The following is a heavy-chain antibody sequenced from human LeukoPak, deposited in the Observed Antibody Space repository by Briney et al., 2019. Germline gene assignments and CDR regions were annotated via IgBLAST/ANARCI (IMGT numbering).Heavy chain of an antibody. D-gene: IGHD2-2*01. CDR2: IKQDGSEK. CDR1: GFTFSSYW. J-gene: IGHJ4*02. Sequence: GGSLRLSCAASGFTFSSYWMSWVRQAPGKGLEWVANIKQDGSEKYYVDSVKGRFTISRDNAKNSLYLQMNSLRAEDTAVYYCARALTGYCSSTSCLYYFDYWGQGTLVTVSS. CDR3: ARALTGYCSSTSCLYYFDY. V-gene: IGHV3-7*01.